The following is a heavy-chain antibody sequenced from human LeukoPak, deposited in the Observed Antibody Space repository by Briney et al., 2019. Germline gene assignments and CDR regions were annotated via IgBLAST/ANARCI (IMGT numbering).Heavy chain of an antibody. D-gene: IGHD2-15*01. V-gene: IGHV3-7*01. CDR2: IKQDGSEK. CDR3: AREGRKSRGVDIVRKKETGYYYMDV. J-gene: IGHJ6*03. Sequence: PSETLSLTCTVSGGSISSGSYYWSWVRQAPGKGLEWVANIKQDGSEKYYVDSVKGRFTISRDNAKNSLYLQMNSLRAEDTAVYYCAREGRKSRGVDIVRKKETGYYYMDVWGKGTTVTVSS. CDR1: GGSISSGSYY.